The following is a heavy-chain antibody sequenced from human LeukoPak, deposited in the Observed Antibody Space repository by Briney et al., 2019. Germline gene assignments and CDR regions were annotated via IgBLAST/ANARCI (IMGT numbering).Heavy chain of an antibody. CDR3: ARGVYIAAAQYGY. V-gene: IGHV4-59*01. D-gene: IGHD6-13*01. CDR1: GGSISSYY. J-gene: IGHJ4*02. Sequence: SETLSLTCTVSGGSISSYYWTWIRQPAGKRLEWIGYIYYSGTTNYSPSLKSRVTISVDTSKNQFSLKLSSVTAADTAVYYCARGVYIAAAQYGYWGQGTLVTVSS. CDR2: IYYSGTT.